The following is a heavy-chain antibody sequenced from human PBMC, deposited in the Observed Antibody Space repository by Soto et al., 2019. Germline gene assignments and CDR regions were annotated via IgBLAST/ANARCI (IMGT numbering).Heavy chain of an antibody. CDR1: GFTFNDYA. D-gene: IGHD6-13*01. CDR3: AKPSLAAAALGSFDY. CDR2: ISGSGGST. Sequence: EVRLLQSGGGLVPRGGSLRLSCTTSGFTFNDYAMNGVRQPPGQGREWLSTISGSGGSTKYADSVKGRFTISRDNSKNAVFLQMTSLRVDDTAVYYCAKPSLAAAALGSFDYWGQGSLVTVSS. J-gene: IGHJ4*02. V-gene: IGHV3-23*01.